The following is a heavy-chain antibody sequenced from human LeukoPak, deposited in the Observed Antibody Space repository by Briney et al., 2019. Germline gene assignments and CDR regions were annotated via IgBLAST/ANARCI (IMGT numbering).Heavy chain of an antibody. Sequence: SETLSLTCTVSGGSISSYYWSWIRQPPGKGLEWIGYIYYSGSTNYNPSLKSRVTISVDTSKNQFSLKLSSVTAADTAVYYCARDTRRTRGAWAGFDPWGQGTLVTVSS. CDR3: ARDTRRTRGAWAGFDP. CDR2: IYYSGST. D-gene: IGHD3-10*01. J-gene: IGHJ5*02. CDR1: GGSISSYY. V-gene: IGHV4-59*01.